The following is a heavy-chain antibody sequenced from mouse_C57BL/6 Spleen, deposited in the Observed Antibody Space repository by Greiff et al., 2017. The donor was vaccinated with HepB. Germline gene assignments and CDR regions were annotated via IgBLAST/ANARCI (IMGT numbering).Heavy chain of an antibody. Sequence: ESGPGLVKPSQSLSLTCSVTGYSITSGYYWNWIRQFPGNKLEWMGYISYDGSNNYNPSLKNRISITRDTSKNQFFLKLNSVTTEDTATYYCARGGTGTEYFDYWGQGTTLTVSS. CDR2: ISYDGSN. J-gene: IGHJ2*01. V-gene: IGHV3-6*01. CDR1: GYSITSGYY. D-gene: IGHD4-1*01. CDR3: ARGGTGTEYFDY.